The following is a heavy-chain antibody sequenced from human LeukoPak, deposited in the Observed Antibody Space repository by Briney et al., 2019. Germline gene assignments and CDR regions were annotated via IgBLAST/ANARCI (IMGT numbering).Heavy chain of an antibody. J-gene: IGHJ4*02. D-gene: IGHD3-22*01. CDR2: IWYDGSNK. V-gene: IGHV3-33*01. CDR1: GSTFSSYG. CDR3: ARDQADSSGYYDY. Sequence: GGSLRLSCAASGSTFSSYGMHWVRQAPGKGLEWVAVIWYDGSNKYYADSVKGRFTISRDNSKNTLYLQMNSLRAEDTAVYYCARDQADSSGYYDYWGQGTLVTVSS.